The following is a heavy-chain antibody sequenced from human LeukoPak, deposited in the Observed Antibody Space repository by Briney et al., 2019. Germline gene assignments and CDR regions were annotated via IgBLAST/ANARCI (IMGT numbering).Heavy chain of an antibody. V-gene: IGHV3-23*01. J-gene: IGHJ4*02. Sequence: GESLRLSCIGSGLSLSSYGMSWVRQAPGKGLEWVSSSSGSGGSTYYADSVKGRFTISRDSSENTLYLKMSSLRVEDTAVYYCAKGGIAVAGIDYWGQGTLVTVSS. CDR2: SSGSGGST. D-gene: IGHD6-19*01. CDR3: AKGGIAVAGIDY. CDR1: GLSLSSYG.